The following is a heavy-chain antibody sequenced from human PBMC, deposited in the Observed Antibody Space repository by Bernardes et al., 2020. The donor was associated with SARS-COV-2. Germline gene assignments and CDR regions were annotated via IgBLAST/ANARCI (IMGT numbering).Heavy chain of an antibody. CDR1: GFTSSSYW. D-gene: IGHD3-10*01. CDR3: ARKTGHDYGMDV. V-gene: IGHV3-74*01. CDR2: INSDGSNT. Sequence: GALRLSCAASGFTSSSYWMHWVRQAPGKGLVWVSRINSDGSNTIYADSVKGRFTISRASSKNTVYLQMDSLRGEDTAVYFCARKTGHDYGMDVWGQGTTVTVSS. J-gene: IGHJ6*02.